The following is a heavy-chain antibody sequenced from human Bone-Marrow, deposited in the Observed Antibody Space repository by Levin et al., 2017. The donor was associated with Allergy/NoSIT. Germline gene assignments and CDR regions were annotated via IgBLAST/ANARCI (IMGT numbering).Heavy chain of an antibody. V-gene: IGHV3-7*01. D-gene: IGHD3-3*01. J-gene: IGHJ4*02. CDR1: GFTYSSHW. Sequence: GGSLRLSCAASGFTYSSHWVSWVRQTPGRGLEWVANINQDGSQKYYVDSVKGRFTISRDNAMNSVHLQMNSLRAEDTAVYYWARFWSGYFDYWGQGALVTVSS. CDR2: INQDGSQK. CDR3: ARFWSGYFDY.